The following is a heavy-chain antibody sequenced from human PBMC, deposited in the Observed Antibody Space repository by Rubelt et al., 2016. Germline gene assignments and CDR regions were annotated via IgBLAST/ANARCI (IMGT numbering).Heavy chain of an antibody. V-gene: IGHV6-1*01. CDR1: GDSVSSNSAA. CDR3: VRGFGTTNDY. J-gene: IGHJ4*02. Sequence: QVQLQQSGPGLVKPSQTLSLTCAISGDSVSSNSAAWNWLRQSPSRGLEWLGRTYYRSKWYRGYAVSVTLRISISPDPSKNQFSLQLNSVTPEDTAVYYCVRGFGTTNDYWGQGTLGTVSS. CDR2: TYYRSKWYR. D-gene: IGHD1-7*01.